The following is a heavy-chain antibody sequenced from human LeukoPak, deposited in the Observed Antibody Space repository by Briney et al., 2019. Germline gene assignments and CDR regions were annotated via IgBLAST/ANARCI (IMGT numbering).Heavy chain of an antibody. D-gene: IGHD5-24*01. J-gene: IGHJ6*03. V-gene: IGHV3-30-3*01. Sequence: PGRSLRLSCAVSGLIFSSYAMHWVRQAPGKGLEWVAVISYDGSDKYYADSVKGRFTISRDNSKNTLYLQMNSLRADDTAVYYCAKDRQDGVYYYMDVWGKGTTVTVSS. CDR3: AKDRQDGVYYYMDV. CDR2: ISYDGSDK. CDR1: GLIFSSYA.